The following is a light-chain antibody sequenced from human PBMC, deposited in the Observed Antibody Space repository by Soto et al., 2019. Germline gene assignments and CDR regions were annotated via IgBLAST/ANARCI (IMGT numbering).Light chain of an antibody. CDR1: QSVSSY. Sequence: EIVLTQSPATLSLSPGERATLSCRASQSVSSYLAWYQQKPGQAPRLLIYDASNWATGIPARFSGSGSGTDFTLPISSLEPEDFAVNYCQQRSNWPWTFGQGTKVEIK. J-gene: IGKJ1*01. CDR2: DAS. CDR3: QQRSNWPWT. V-gene: IGKV3-11*01.